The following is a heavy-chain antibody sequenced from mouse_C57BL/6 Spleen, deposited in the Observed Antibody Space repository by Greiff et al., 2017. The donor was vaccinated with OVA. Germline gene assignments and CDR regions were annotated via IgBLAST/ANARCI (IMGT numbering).Heavy chain of an antibody. V-gene: IGHV1-26*01. CDR1: GYTFTDYY. CDR2: INPNNGGT. J-gene: IGHJ2*01. Sequence: VQLQQSGPELVKPGASVKISCKASGYTFTDYYMNWVKQSHGKSLEWIGDINPNNGGTSYNQKFKGKATLTVDKSSSTAYMELRSLTSEDSAVYYCARWRSSGYFDYWGQGTTLTVSS. CDR3: ARWRSSGYFDY. D-gene: IGHD3-2*02.